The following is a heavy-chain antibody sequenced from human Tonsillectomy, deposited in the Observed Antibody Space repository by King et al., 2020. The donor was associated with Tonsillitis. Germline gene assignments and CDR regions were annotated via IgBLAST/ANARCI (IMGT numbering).Heavy chain of an antibody. V-gene: IGHV3-7*03. CDR1: GFTFSSYW. D-gene: IGHD6-19*01. CDR3: AREPTLSVAGSFYFAY. Sequence: VQLVESGGGLVQPGGSLRLSCAASGFTFSSYWMSWVRQAPGKGLEWVANIKQDGSEKYYVDSVKGRFTISRDNAKNSLYLQMNSLRAEDTAVYYCAREPTLSVAGSFYFAYWGQGTLVTVSS. CDR2: IKQDGSEK. J-gene: IGHJ4*02.